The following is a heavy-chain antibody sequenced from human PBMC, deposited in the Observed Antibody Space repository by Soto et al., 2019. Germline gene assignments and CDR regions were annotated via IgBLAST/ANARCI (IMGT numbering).Heavy chain of an antibody. Sequence: PSETLSLTCTVSGGSINNGDYYWSWIRQPPEKGLEWIGYIYYSGSTYYNPSLKSRVTISVDTSKNQFSLKLSSVTAADTAVYYCARDTYLYYGSGSYLYYFDSWGQGTLVTVSS. CDR3: ARDTYLYYGSGSYLYYFDS. CDR2: IYYSGST. CDR1: GGSINNGDYY. D-gene: IGHD3-10*01. V-gene: IGHV4-30-4*02. J-gene: IGHJ4*02.